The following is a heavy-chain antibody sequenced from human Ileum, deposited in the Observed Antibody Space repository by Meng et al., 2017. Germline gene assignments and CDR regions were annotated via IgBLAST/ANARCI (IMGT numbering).Heavy chain of an antibody. CDR1: GGSVNPGSYY. V-gene: IGHV4-61*01. J-gene: IGHJ4*02. Sequence: QVPLQGSGPGLVRPSETLSLTCTISGGSVNPGSYYWSWIRQPPGKGLEWIGYMYFSGSTKYNASLKSRVSISVDTSKKQFSLNLTSVTAADTAVYYCARGHYDKYFDSWGQGTLVTVSS. CDR3: ARGHYDKYFDS. D-gene: IGHD3-22*01. CDR2: MYFSGST.